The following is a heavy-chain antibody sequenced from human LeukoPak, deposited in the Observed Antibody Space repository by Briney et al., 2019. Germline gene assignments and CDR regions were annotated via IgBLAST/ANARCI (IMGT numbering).Heavy chain of an antibody. Sequence: PGGSLRPSCAASGFTFSSYGMHWVRQAPGKGLEWVAVISYDGSNKYYADSVKGRFTISRDNSKNTLYLQMNSLRAEDTAVYYCAKRRRIQLWLISDYWGQGILVTVSS. D-gene: IGHD5-18*01. V-gene: IGHV3-30*18. CDR1: GFTFSSYG. CDR2: ISYDGSNK. J-gene: IGHJ4*02. CDR3: AKRRRIQLWLISDY.